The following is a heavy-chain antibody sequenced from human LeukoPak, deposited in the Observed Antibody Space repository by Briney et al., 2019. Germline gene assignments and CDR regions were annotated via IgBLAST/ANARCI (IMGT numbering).Heavy chain of an antibody. CDR2: ISGSGTGT. V-gene: IGHV3-23*01. J-gene: IGHJ4*02. Sequence: GGSLRLSCEASGFTFSTYDMSWVRQAPGQRLQSVSSISGSGTGTYYADSVKGRFTISRDNSKNTLYLQMNSLRGDDTAVYYCAKDHLDSIVGTTPGYWGQGTLVTVSS. D-gene: IGHD1-26*01. CDR3: AKDHLDSIVGTTPGY. CDR1: GFTFSTYD.